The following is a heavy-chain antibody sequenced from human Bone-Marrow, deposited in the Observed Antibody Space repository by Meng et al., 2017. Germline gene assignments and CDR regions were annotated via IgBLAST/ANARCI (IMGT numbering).Heavy chain of an antibody. J-gene: IGHJ4*02. CDR1: GFTFSTHV. D-gene: IGHD4-17*01. Sequence: QWGGFWGGLVKPGRSLRRSCADSGFTFSTHVMHWVRQAPGKGLEWVAVISHDANYKYYTDSVKGRFTISRDNSNNILYLQMNSLRIEDTTVYYCARESTGRLDYWGQGTLVTVSS. CDR3: ARESTGRLDY. CDR2: ISHDANYK. V-gene: IGHV3-30*10.